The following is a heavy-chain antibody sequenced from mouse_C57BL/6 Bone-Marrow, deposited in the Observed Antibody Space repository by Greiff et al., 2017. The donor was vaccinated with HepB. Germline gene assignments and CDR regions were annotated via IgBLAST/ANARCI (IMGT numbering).Heavy chain of an antibody. J-gene: IGHJ3*01. CDR3: ARVYSNYGFAY. CDR2: IRNKANGYTT. V-gene: IGHV7-3*01. CDR1: GFTFTDYY. Sequence: DVHLVESGGGLVQPGGSLSLSCAASGFTFTDYYMSWVRQPPGKALEWLGFIRNKANGYTTEYSASVKGRFTISRDNSQSILYLQMNALRAEDSATYYCARVYSNYGFAYWGQGTLVTVSA. D-gene: IGHD2-5*01.